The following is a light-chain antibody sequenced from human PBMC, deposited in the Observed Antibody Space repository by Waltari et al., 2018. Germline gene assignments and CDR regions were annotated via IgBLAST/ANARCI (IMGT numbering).Light chain of an antibody. CDR2: DAF. Sequence: EIVLTQSPATLSLSPGERAALSCRASQSVSSYLAWYQQKPGQAPRLLIYDAFNRATGIPAMFSGSGSGTDFTLTITSLEPEDSAVYYCQHRSSWPLTFGGGTKVEI. CDR1: QSVSSY. V-gene: IGKV3-11*01. J-gene: IGKJ4*02. CDR3: QHRSSWPLT.